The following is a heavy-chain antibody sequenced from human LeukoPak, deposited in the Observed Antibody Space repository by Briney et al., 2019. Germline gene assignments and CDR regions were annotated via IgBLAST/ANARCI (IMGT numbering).Heavy chain of an antibody. V-gene: IGHV3-30*04. Sequence: GGSLRLSCAASGFTFSSYAMHWVRQAPGKGLEWVAVISYDGSNKYYADSVKRRFTNSRDNSKNTLYLQMNSLRAEDTAVYYCARDGGWYYFDYWGQGTLVTVSS. CDR2: ISYDGSNK. CDR3: ARDGGWYYFDY. CDR1: GFTFSSYA. J-gene: IGHJ4*02. D-gene: IGHD6-19*01.